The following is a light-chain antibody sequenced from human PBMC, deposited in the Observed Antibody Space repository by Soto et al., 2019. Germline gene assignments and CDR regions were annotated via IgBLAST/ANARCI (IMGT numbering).Light chain of an antibody. CDR2: GTS. V-gene: IGKV3-15*01. CDR1: QSLSSS. CDR3: QQYDNWPWT. J-gene: IGKJ1*01. Sequence: EILFTQSPGTLSLSPGERATLSCRASQSLSSSLAWYQQKSGQAPRLIIYGTSRRDTGVPVRFRGSGSGTDFTLTISRLQSEDFGVYFCQQYDNWPWTFGQGTKVDIK.